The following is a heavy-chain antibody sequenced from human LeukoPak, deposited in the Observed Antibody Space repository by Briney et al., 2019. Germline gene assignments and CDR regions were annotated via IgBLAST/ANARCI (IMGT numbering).Heavy chain of an antibody. V-gene: IGHV3-48*04. Sequence: PGGSLRLSCAASGFTFSSYSMNWVRQAPGKGLEWVSYISSSSSTIYYADSVKGRFTISRDNAKNLLYLQMSSLRAEDTAVYYCAYGNYYDSSGSLFDYWGQGTLVTVSS. CDR3: AYGNYYDSSGSLFDY. CDR2: ISSSSSTI. J-gene: IGHJ4*02. D-gene: IGHD3-22*01. CDR1: GFTFSSYS.